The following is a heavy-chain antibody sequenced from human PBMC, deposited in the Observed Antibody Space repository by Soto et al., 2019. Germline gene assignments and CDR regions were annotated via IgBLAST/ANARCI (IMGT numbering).Heavy chain of an antibody. Sequence: QVQLQESGPGRVNLSQPLSLPCTVSGGPISSGGYYGSWTRQPPGKAGEWIGYIYYSGSTYYNPSLKSRVTISVDTSKNQFSLKLSSVTAADTAVYYCARSEYSSSSPYFQHWGQGTLVTVSS. CDR2: IYYSGST. J-gene: IGHJ1*01. D-gene: IGHD6-6*01. CDR3: ARSEYSSSSPYFQH. CDR1: GGPISSGGYY. V-gene: IGHV4-31*03.